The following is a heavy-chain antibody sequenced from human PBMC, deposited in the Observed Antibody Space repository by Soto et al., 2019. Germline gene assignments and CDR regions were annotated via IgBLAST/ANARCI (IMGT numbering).Heavy chain of an antibody. Sequence: QITLRESGPTLMKLTRTLTLTCTFPGVLISTCGVGVGWIRQSPGKALEWLALIYWDDDKRYSLSLNRRVTITKDTSKNQVVLTMTNMDPVDTATYDCAHRYSGSYRDDAFDIWGQGTMVTVS. D-gene: IGHD3-10*01. J-gene: IGHJ3*02. V-gene: IGHV2-5*02. CDR3: AHRYSGSYRDDAFDI. CDR2: IYWDDDK. CDR1: GVLISTCGVG.